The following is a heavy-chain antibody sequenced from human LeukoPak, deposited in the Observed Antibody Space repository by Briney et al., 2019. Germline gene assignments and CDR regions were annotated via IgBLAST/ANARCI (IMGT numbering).Heavy chain of an antibody. Sequence: GGSLRLSCAASGFTFSSYAMSWVRQAPGKGLEWVSGINWNGGSTGYADSVKGRFTISRDNAKNSLYLQMNSLRAEDTALYYCARDSPGSGSSLAWGQGTLVTVSS. D-gene: IGHD3-10*01. CDR1: GFTFSSYA. J-gene: IGHJ5*02. V-gene: IGHV3-20*04. CDR3: ARDSPGSGSSLA. CDR2: INWNGGST.